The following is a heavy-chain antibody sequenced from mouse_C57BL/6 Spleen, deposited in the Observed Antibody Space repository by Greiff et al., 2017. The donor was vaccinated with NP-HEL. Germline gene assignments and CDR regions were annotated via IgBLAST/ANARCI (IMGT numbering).Heavy chain of an antibody. V-gene: IGHV5-9-1*02. CDR1: GFTFSSYA. D-gene: IGHD2-4*01. CDR2: ISSGGDYI. J-gene: IGHJ4*01. CDR3: TRDYDYDAHMDY. Sequence: DVHLVESGEGLVKPGGSLKLSCAASGFTFSSYAMSWVRQTPEKRLEWVAYISSGGDYIYYADTVKGRFTISRDNARNTLYLQMSSLKSEDTAMYYCTRDYDYDAHMDYWGQGTSVTVSS.